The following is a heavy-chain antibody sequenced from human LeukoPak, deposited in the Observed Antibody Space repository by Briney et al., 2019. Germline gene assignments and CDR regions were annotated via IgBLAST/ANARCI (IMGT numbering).Heavy chain of an antibody. CDR1: GFTFRNYW. CDR2: IKQDGSEI. J-gene: IGHJ3*02. D-gene: IGHD1-26*01. Sequence: PGGSLRLSCAASGFTFRNYWMTWVRQAPGKGLEWVANIKQDGSEIYYVDSVRGRFTFSRDNAKNSLYLQMNNLRAEDTAVFYCARDRRELLDAFDIWGQGTMVTVSS. V-gene: IGHV3-7*01. CDR3: ARDRRELLDAFDI.